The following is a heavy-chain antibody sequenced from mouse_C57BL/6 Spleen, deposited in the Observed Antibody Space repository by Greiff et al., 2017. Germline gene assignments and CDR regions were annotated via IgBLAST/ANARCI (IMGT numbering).Heavy chain of an antibody. V-gene: IGHV14-2*01. CDR1: GFNIKDYY. J-gene: IGHJ2*01. Sequence: EVMLVESGAELVKPGASVKLSCTASGFNIKDYYMHWVKQRTEQGLEWIGRIDPEDGETKYAPKFQGKATITADTSSNTAYLQLSSLTSEDTAVYYCARREYSNYFFDYWGQGTTLTVSS. CDR2: IDPEDGET. D-gene: IGHD2-5*01. CDR3: ARREYSNYFFDY.